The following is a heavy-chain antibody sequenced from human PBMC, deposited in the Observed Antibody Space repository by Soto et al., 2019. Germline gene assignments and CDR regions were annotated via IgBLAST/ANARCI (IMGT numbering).Heavy chain of an antibody. Sequence: EVQLLESGGGLVQPGGSLRLSCAASGFTFSSYAMSWVRQAPGKGLEWVSAISGSGGSTYYADSVKGRFTISRDNSKNTLYLQMNSLRAEDTAVYYCAKVDDSSGYYGLYFQHWGQGTLVTVSS. CDR1: GFTFSSYA. CDR2: ISGSGGST. CDR3: AKVDDSSGYYGLYFQH. D-gene: IGHD3-22*01. V-gene: IGHV3-23*01. J-gene: IGHJ1*01.